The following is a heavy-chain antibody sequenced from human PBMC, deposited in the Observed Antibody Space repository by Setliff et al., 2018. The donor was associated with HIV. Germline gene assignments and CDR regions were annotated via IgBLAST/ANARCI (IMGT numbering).Heavy chain of an antibody. D-gene: IGHD6-19*01. CDR1: GYSFARYG. CDR3: ARVPYRGAWFSGGHDAFDI. V-gene: IGHV1-18*01. Sequence: ASVKVSCKASGYSFARYGLSWVRQAPGQGLEWMGWISGFNGNTKYAQSFQDRVAMTTETATSTAYMEMRSLRSDDTAVYFCARVPYRGAWFSGGHDAFDIWGQGTMVTV. CDR2: ISGFNGNT. J-gene: IGHJ3*02.